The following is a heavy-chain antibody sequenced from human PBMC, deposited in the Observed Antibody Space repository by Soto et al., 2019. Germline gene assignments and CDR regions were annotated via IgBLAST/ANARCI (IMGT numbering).Heavy chain of an antibody. CDR1: GFTFSDYY. CDR2: ISSSGSTI. J-gene: IGHJ4*02. CDR3: ARDRGCGEYRASYFDY. V-gene: IGHV3-11*01. D-gene: IGHD6-6*01. Sequence: GGSLRLSCAASGFTFSDYYMIWIRQAPGKGLEWVSYISSSGSTIDYSDSVKCRLTISRDNAKNSLYLQMNSLRAEDTAVYYCARDRGCGEYRASYFDYWGQGTLVTVSS.